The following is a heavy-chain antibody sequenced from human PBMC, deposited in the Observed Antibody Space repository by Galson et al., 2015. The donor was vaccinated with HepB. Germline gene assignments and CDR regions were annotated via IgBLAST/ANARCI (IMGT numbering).Heavy chain of an antibody. J-gene: IGHJ3*02. CDR2: IHYSGST. CDR3: ARTLVATPNDAFDI. Sequence: ETLSLTCTVSGDSLSSKSHYWGWIRQPPGKGLEWIATIHYSGSTYYNPSLKSRVTISVDTSKNQFSLKLNSVTAADTAVYFCARTLVATPNDAFDIWGQGTMVTVSS. CDR1: GDSLSSKSHY. D-gene: IGHD2-8*02. V-gene: IGHV4-39*01.